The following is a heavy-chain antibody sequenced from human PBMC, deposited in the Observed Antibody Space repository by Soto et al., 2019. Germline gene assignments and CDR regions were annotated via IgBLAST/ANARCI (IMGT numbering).Heavy chain of an antibody. Sequence: EVQLLESGGGLVQPGGSLRLSCAASGFTFSSYAMSWVRQAPGKGLEWVSAISGSGGSTYYADSVKGRFTISRDNSKNTRYLQMNSVRAEDTAVYYCAKVITFGGVIVPDAFDIWGQGTIVTVSS. V-gene: IGHV3-23*01. CDR2: ISGSGGST. J-gene: IGHJ3*02. CDR1: GFTFSSYA. CDR3: AKVITFGGVIVPDAFDI. D-gene: IGHD3-16*02.